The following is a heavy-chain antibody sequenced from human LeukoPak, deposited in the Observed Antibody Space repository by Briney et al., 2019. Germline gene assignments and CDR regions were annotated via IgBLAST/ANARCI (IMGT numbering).Heavy chain of an antibody. CDR3: ARYRHLGY. J-gene: IGHJ4*02. CDR1: RFTFSGYW. CDR2: INQNGGEK. Sequence: GGSLRLSCADSRFTFSGYWMNWVRQAPGKGLEWVANINQNGGEKYYVDSVKGRFTTSRDNGKNSLYLQMNSLRAEDTAVYYCARYRHLGYWGQGTLVTVSS. V-gene: IGHV3-7*01.